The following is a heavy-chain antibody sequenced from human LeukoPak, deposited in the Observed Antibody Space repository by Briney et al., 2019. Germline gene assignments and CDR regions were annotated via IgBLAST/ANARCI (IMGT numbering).Heavy chain of an antibody. CDR3: ARVLYFSYYGMDV. J-gene: IGHJ6*02. V-gene: IGHV4-34*01. CDR1: GGSFSGYY. Sequence: KSSETLSLTCAVYGGSFSGYYWSWIRQPPGRGLEWIGEINHSGSTNYNPSLKSRVTISVDTSKNQFSLKLSSVTAADTAVYYCARVLYFSYYGMDVWGQGTTVTVSS. D-gene: IGHD2-8*01. CDR2: INHSGST.